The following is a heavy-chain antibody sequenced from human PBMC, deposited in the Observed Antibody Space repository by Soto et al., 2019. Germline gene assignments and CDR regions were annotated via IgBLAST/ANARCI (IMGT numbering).Heavy chain of an antibody. CDR3: AKEGYSSSWYSTYYGMDV. CDR2: ISGSGGST. V-gene: IGHV3-23*01. CDR1: GFTFSSYA. Sequence: PGGSLRLSCAASGFTFSSYAMSWVRQAPGKGLEWVSAISGSGGSTYYADSVKGRFTISRDNSKNTLYLQMNSLRAEDTAVYYCAKEGYSSSWYSTYYGMDVWGQGTTVTVSS. D-gene: IGHD6-13*01. J-gene: IGHJ6*02.